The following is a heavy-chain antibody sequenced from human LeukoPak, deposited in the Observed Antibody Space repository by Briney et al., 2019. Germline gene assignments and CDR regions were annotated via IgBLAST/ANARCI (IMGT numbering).Heavy chain of an antibody. Sequence: GGSLRLSCTASGFTFSSYSLNWVRQAPGKGLEWVSSVSTGSNYIYYADSVKGRFTISRDNDKNSLYLQMNSLRAEDTAVYYCLTIVETTFDAFDIWGQGTMVTVSS. CDR2: VSTGSNYI. V-gene: IGHV3-21*01. J-gene: IGHJ3*02. D-gene: IGHD2/OR15-2a*01. CDR3: LTIVETTFDAFDI. CDR1: GFTFSSYS.